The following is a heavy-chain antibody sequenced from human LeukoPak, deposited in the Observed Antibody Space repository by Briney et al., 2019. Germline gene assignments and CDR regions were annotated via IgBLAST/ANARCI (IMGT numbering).Heavy chain of an antibody. V-gene: IGHV4-59*01. CDR1: GGSISSYY. Sequence: SSETLSLTCTVSGGSISSYYWSWIRQPPGKGLEWIGYVYYAGSTNYNPSLKSRVTISVDTSKNQVSLKLSSVTAADTAVYYCASLSEYCSSGSCYLGWFDPWGHGTLVTVSS. CDR3: ASLSEYCSSGSCYLGWFDP. J-gene: IGHJ5*02. D-gene: IGHD2-15*01. CDR2: VYYAGST.